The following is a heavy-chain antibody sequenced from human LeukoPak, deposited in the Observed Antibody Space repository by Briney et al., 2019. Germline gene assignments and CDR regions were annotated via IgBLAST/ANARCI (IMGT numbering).Heavy chain of an antibody. CDR1: GFTFSGYA. D-gene: IGHD1-1*01. CDR2: ISGSGGST. V-gene: IGHV3-23*01. CDR3: AKAGAENYYYYYMDV. J-gene: IGHJ6*03. Sequence: GGSLRLSCAASGFTFSGYAMSWVRQAPGKGLEWVSAISGSGGSTYYADSVKGRFTISRDNSKNTLYLQMNSLRAEDTAVYYCAKAGAENYYYYYMDVWGKGTTVTVSS.